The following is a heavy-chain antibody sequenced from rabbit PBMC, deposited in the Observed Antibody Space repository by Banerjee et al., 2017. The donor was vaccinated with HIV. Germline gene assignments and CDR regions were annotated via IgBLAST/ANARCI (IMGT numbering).Heavy chain of an antibody. CDR3: ARDVIHYSLIYGAYRYGYFNL. CDR2: IYAGKGST. Sequence: QEQLEESGGDLVKPEGSLTLTCTASGFSFSSYYMSWVRQAPGKGLEWIGIIYAGKGSTDYASWSKGRFTISKTSSTTVTLQMTSLTAADTASYFCARDVIHYSLIYGAYRYGYFNLWGQGTLVTVS. D-gene: IGHD2-1*01. CDR1: GFSFSSYYM. J-gene: IGHJ4*01. V-gene: IGHV1S45*01.